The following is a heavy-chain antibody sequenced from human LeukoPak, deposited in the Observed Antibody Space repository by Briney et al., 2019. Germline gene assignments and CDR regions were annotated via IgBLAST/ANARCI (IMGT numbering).Heavy chain of an antibody. D-gene: IGHD3-3*01. CDR3: AKDFWSGNYQSGGLDV. Sequence: GGSLRLSCAASGFTFRNFATSWVRQAPGKGLEWVSHITNNADATYYADSVKGRFTVSRDNSNNILYLQLDSLRAEDAAVYYCAKDFWSGNYQSGGLDVWAQGSTVTVSS. J-gene: IGHJ6*02. V-gene: IGHV3-23*01. CDR2: ITNNADAT. CDR1: GFTFRNFA.